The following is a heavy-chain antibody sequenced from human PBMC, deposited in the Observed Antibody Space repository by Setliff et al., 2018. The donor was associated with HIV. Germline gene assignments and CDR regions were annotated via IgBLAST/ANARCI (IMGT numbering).Heavy chain of an antibody. D-gene: IGHD3-3*02. CDR2: INPSGGST. V-gene: IGHV1-46*01. Sequence: ASVKVSCKASGYTFTTYYIHWVRQAPGQGLEWLGVINPSGGSTSYAQKFQGRVTMTRGTSTGTVYMELRSLRSEDTAVYYCARGRALGVWGQGTMVTVSS. CDR1: GYTFTTYY. CDR3: ARGRALGV. J-gene: IGHJ3*01.